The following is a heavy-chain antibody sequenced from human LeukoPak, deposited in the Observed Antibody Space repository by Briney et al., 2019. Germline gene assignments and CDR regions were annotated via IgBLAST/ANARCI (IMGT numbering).Heavy chain of an antibody. CDR2: IKQDGSEK. V-gene: IGHV3-7*05. J-gene: IGHJ4*02. CDR3: ARPDAAAGYFDY. Sequence: TGGSLRLSCSASGFTFSSYWMSWVRQAPGKGLDWVPIIKQDGSEKYYVDSVKGRFTISQDNAKTSLYLQMNSLRAEDTAVYYCARPDAAAGYFDYWGQGTLVTVSS. D-gene: IGHD6-13*01. CDR1: GFTFSSYW.